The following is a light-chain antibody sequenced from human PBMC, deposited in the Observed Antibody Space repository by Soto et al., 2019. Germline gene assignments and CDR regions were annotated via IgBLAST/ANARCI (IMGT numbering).Light chain of an antibody. CDR3: SSYTSSSTLVV. CDR1: SSDVGGYNY. CDR2: DVS. V-gene: IGLV2-14*01. Sequence: QSALTQPASVSGSPGQSITISCTGTSSDVGGYNYVSWYQQHPGKAPKLMIYDVSNRPSGVSNRFSGSKSGNTASLTISGLQAEDAADYYCSSYTSSSTLVVFGGGTKRTVL. J-gene: IGLJ2*01.